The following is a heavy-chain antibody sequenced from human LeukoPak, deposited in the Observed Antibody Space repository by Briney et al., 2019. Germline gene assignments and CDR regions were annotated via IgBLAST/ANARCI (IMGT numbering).Heavy chain of an antibody. D-gene: IGHD1-14*01. J-gene: IGHJ4*02. CDR3: ARGASNRFDY. CDR1: GFTFSSNW. Sequence: GGSLRLSCAASGFTFSSNWMHWVRQAPGKGLVWVSRINEDGSTTNYADSVKGRSTIFRDNAKHTLYLQMNSLRAEDTAVYYCARGASNRFDYWGQGTLVTVSS. V-gene: IGHV3-74*01. CDR2: INEDGSTT.